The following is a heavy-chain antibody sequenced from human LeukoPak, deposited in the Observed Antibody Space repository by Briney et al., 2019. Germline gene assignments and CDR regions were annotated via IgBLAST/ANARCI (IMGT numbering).Heavy chain of an antibody. V-gene: IGHV4-38-2*02. D-gene: IGHD1-1*01. CDR2: NHHSGGT. CDR3: AGVRRHFQL. CDR1: GYSIYCVYF. J-gene: IGHJ4*02. Sequence: SETLSLTCSVSGYSIYCVYFVGRVPQPPGEGLGWIGANHHSGGTSYNPSLKSRVTISVYTSKNQFSLRLSSVAAADTDVCYCAGVRRHFQLWGQGTLVTVSS.